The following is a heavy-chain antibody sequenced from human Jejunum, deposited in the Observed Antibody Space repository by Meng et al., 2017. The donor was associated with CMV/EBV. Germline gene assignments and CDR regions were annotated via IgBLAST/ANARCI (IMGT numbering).Heavy chain of an antibody. CDR2: ISSRGSSI. CDR3: ARNWGPIDY. D-gene: IGHD7-27*01. CDR1: GFTFSEYY. J-gene: IGHJ4*02. V-gene: IGHV3-11*01. Sequence: LSCVASGFTFSEYYMSWIRQAPGKGLEWVSYISSRGSSIYYADSVKGRFTVSRDNAKNSVYLQMNSLRAEDAAVYYCARNWGPIDYWGQGTLVTVSS.